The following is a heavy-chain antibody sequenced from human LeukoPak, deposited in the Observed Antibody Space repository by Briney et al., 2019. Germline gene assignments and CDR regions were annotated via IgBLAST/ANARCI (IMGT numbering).Heavy chain of an antibody. CDR3: AREGGSYTLDY. D-gene: IGHD1-26*01. J-gene: IGHJ4*02. Sequence: GGSLRLSCAASGFTFSSYEMNWVRHAPGKGLEWVSYISSSGSTIYYADSVKGRFTISRDNTKNSLYLQMNSLRAEDTAVYYCAREGGSYTLDYWGQGTLVTVSS. V-gene: IGHV3-48*03. CDR1: GFTFSSYE. CDR2: ISSSGSTI.